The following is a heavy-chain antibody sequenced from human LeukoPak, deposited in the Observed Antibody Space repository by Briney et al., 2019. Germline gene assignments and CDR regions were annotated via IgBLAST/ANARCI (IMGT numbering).Heavy chain of an antibody. CDR3: ARGNRQLWLPPLFEY. J-gene: IGHJ4*02. Sequence: GGSLRLSCAASGFTFDDYGMSWVRQAPGKGLEWVSGINWNGGSTGYADSVKGRFTISRDNAKNSLYLQMNSLRAEDTALYYCARGNRQLWLPPLFEYWGQGTLVIVSS. D-gene: IGHD5-18*01. CDR2: INWNGGST. V-gene: IGHV3-20*04. CDR1: GFTFDDYG.